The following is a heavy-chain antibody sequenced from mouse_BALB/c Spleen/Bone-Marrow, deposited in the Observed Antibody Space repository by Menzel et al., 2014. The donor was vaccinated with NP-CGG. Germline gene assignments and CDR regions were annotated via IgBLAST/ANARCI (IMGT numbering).Heavy chain of an antibody. J-gene: IGHJ4*01. CDR3: ARAYYGNYPYVMDY. CDR2: IDPANGFA. Sequence: EVQLQQSGAELVKPGASVKLSCTASGFNIKDTYIHLVNQRPEQGLEWIGRIDPANGFAKYDPKFQGKATITADTSSNTAYLHLSSLTSEDTAVYYCARAYYGNYPYVMDYWGQGTSVTVSS. D-gene: IGHD2-10*01. V-gene: IGHV14-3*02. CDR1: GFNIKDTY.